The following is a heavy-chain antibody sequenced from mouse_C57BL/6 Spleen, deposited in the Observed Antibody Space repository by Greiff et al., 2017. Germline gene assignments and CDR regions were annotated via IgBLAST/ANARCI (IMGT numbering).Heavy chain of an antibody. D-gene: IGHD1-1*01. J-gene: IGHJ4*01. V-gene: IGHV1-81*01. CDR3: ARKFLKDGSSPFAMDY. CDR1: GYTFTSYG. CDR2: IYPRSGNT. Sequence: QVQLKQSGAELARPGASVKLSCKASGYTFTSYGISWVKQRTGQGLEWIGEIYPRSGNTYYNEKFKGKATMTADKSSSTAYMELRSLTSEDSAVYFCARKFLKDGSSPFAMDYWGQGTSVTVSS.